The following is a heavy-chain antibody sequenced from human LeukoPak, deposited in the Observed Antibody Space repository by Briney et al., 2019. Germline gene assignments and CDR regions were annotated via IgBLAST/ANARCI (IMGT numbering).Heavy chain of an antibody. D-gene: IGHD3-10*01. CDR3: ARTMVRQPFDY. CDR2: ISSSSSYI. V-gene: IGHV3-21*01. CDR1: GFTFSSYC. J-gene: IGHJ4*02. Sequence: GGSLRLSCAASGFTFSSYCMNWVRQAPGKGLEWVSSISSSSSYIYYADSVKGRFTISRDNAKNSLYLQMNSLRAEDTAVYYCARTMVRQPFDYWGQGTLVTVSS.